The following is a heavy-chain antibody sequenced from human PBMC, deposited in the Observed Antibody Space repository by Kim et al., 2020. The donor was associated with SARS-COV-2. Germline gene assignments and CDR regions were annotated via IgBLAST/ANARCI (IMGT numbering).Heavy chain of an antibody. V-gene: IGHV1-2*02. J-gene: IGHJ4*02. D-gene: IGHD2-2*01. CDR3: AREWTRVPDY. Sequence: TNYAQKFQGRVTMTRDTSISTAYMELSRLRSDDTAVYYCAREWTRVPDYWGQGTLVTVSS. CDR2: T.